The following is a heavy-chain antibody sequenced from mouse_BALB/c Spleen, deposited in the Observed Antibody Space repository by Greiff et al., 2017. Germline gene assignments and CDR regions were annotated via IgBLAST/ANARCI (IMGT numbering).Heavy chain of an antibody. J-gene: IGHJ2*01. Sequence: EVMLVESGAELVKPGASVKLSCTASGFNIKDTYMHWVKQRPEQGLEWIGRIDPANGNTKYDPKFQGKATITADTSSNTAYLQLSSLTSEDTAVYYCARDGITTVVLDYWGQGTTLTVSS. CDR3: ARDGITTVVLDY. CDR1: GFNIKDTY. V-gene: IGHV14-3*02. CDR2: IDPANGNT. D-gene: IGHD1-1*01.